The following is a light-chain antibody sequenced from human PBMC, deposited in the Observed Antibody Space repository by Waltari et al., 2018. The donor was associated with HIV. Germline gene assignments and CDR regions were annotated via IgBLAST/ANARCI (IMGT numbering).Light chain of an antibody. V-gene: IGLV8-61*01. CDR1: SGSVSTSYF. J-gene: IGLJ3*02. CDR2: STN. Sequence: QTVVPQEPSFSVSPGGTVTLTCGLRSGSVSTSYFPSWYQQTPGQAPRTLIYSTNTRSSGVPDRFSGSILGNKAALTITGAQADDESDYYCVLYMGSGLWVFGGGTKLTVL. CDR3: VLYMGSGLWV.